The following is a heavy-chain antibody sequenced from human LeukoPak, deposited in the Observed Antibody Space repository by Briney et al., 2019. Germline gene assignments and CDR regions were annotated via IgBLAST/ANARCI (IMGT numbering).Heavy chain of an antibody. Sequence: RPSETLSLTCTVSGGSISSSSYYWGWIRQPPGKGLEWIGSIYYSGSTYYNPSLKSRVTISVDTSKNQFSLKLSSVTAADTAVYYCARKLAYCGGDCYPFDPWGQGTLVTDSS. D-gene: IGHD2-21*02. CDR1: GGSISSSSYY. CDR2: IYYSGST. V-gene: IGHV4-39*07. CDR3: ARKLAYCGGDCYPFDP. J-gene: IGHJ5*02.